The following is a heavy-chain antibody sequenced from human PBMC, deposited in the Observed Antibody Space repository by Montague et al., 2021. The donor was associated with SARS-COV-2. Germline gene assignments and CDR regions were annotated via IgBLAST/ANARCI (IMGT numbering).Heavy chain of an antibody. D-gene: IGHD3-10*01. J-gene: IGHJ4*02. CDR2: IYYSGST. V-gene: IGHV4-61*01. Sequence: SETLSLTCTVSSGSISSETYYWGWIRQPPGKGLEWIGYIYYSGSTNYNPSLKSRVTISVDTSKNQFSLKLSSVTAADTAVYYCARDWGERGHWGRGTLVTVSS. CDR1: SGSISSETYY. CDR3: ARDWGERGH.